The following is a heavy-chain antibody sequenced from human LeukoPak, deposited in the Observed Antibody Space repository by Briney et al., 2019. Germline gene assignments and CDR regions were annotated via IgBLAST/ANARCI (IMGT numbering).Heavy chain of an antibody. Sequence: SGGTLRLTCAASGFTFSGFAMGWVRQTLGKGLEWVSTISNIGDTYFADSVKGRFTISTDNSKDTLSLQMSSLRAEVPAVYYCAKYF. V-gene: IGHV3-23*01. CDR3: AKYF. J-gene: IGHJ2*01. CDR1: GFTFSGFA. CDR2: ISNIGDT.